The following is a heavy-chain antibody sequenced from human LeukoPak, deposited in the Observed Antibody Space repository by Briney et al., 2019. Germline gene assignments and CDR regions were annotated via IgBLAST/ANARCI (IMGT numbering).Heavy chain of an antibody. D-gene: IGHD6-13*01. V-gene: IGHV3-30-3*01. J-gene: IGHJ3*02. Sequence: GSLRFSCAASGFTFSGYAMHWVRQAPGKGLEWVAVISYDGSNKYYADSVKGRFTISRDNSKNTLYLQMNSLRGDDTAIYYCAKAYTRSWYAAFDIWGQGTMVTISS. CDR2: ISYDGSNK. CDR3: AKAYTRSWYAAFDI. CDR1: GFTFSGYA.